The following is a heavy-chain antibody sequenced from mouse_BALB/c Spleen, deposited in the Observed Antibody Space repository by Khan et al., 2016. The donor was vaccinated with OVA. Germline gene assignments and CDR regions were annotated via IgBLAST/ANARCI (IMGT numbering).Heavy chain of an antibody. CDR3: AKGEWYFDD. Sequence: QIQLVQSGPELKKPGETVKISCTASGYTFTDYSLHWLKQPPGKGLKWMGCINTETGEPTYADDFKGRFAFSLETSASTAYLHFNNLTTEETAIYFCAKGEWYFDDWGEGTTVTVSA. V-gene: IGHV9-2-1*01. J-gene: IGHJ1*01. CDR2: INTETGEP. CDR1: GYTFTDYS.